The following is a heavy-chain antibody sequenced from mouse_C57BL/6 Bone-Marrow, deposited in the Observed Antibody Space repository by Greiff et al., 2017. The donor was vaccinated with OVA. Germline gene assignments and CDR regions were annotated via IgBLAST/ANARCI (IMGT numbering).Heavy chain of an antibody. V-gene: IGHV5-17*01. CDR3: ASPYDYDGAWFAY. Sequence: EVHLVESGGGLVKPGGSLKLSCAASGFTFSDYGMHWVRQAPEKGLEWVAYISSGSSTIYYADTVKGRFTISRDNAKNTLFLQMTSLRSEDTAMYYCASPYDYDGAWFAYWGQGTLVTVSA. J-gene: IGHJ3*01. D-gene: IGHD2-4*01. CDR2: ISSGSSTI. CDR1: GFTFSDYG.